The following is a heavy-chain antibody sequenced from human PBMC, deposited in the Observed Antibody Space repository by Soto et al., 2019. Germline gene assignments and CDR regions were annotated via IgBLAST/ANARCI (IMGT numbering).Heavy chain of an antibody. CDR1: GFTFSSYG. Sequence: QVQLVESGGGVVQPGRSLRLSCAASGFTFSSYGMHWVRQAPGKGLEWVAVIWYDGSNKYYADSVKGRFTISRDNSKNTLYLKMNSLRDEDTAVYYCEREGFDCSGGSCYKADAFDIWGQGTMDTVSS. CDR2: IWYDGSNK. J-gene: IGHJ3*02. V-gene: IGHV3-33*01. CDR3: EREGFDCSGGSCYKADAFDI. D-gene: IGHD2-15*01.